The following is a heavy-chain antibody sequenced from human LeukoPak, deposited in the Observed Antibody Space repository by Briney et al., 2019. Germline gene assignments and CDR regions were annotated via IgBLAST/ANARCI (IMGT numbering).Heavy chain of an antibody. D-gene: IGHD6-19*01. CDR3: ARDRVGSGWPRPYYFEF. CDR2: INPNTGAT. J-gene: IGHJ4*02. V-gene: IGHV1-2*02. CDR1: GFTLTGYY. Sequence: ASVKVSCRPFGFTLTGYYIHWVRQAPGLGLEWMGWINPNTGATMYGQKFQGRVTLTRDTSIDTAYMELTNLRSDDTALYYCARDRVGSGWPRPYYFEFWGQGSLVTVSS.